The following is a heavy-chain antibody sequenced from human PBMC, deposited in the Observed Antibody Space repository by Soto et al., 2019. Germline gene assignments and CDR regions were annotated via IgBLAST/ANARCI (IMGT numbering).Heavy chain of an antibody. CDR3: ARDRYCSGGSCYSDAFDI. J-gene: IGHJ3*02. CDR1: GFTFSSYA. Sequence: ESGGGVVQPGRSLRLSCAASGFTFSSYAMHWVRQAPGKGLEWGAVISYDGSNKYYADSVKGRFTISRDNSKNTLYLQMNSLRAEDTAVYYCARDRYCSGGSCYSDAFDIWGQGTMVTVSS. D-gene: IGHD2-15*01. V-gene: IGHV3-30-3*01. CDR2: ISYDGSNK.